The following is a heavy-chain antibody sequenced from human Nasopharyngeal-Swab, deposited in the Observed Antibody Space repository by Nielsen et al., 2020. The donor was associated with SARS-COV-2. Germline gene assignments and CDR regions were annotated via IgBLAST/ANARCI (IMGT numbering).Heavy chain of an antibody. J-gene: IGHJ4*02. CDR1: GGSISSSSYY. CDR3: ARGQLWLDY. CDR2: MYYSGTT. D-gene: IGHD5-18*01. Sequence: SETLSLTCTVSGGSISSSSYYWGWIRQPPGKGLEWIGSMYYSGTTYYSPSLKSRVTVSVDTSKKQFTLKLSSVTAADTAVYYCARGQLWLDYWGQGTLVTVSS. V-gene: IGHV4-39*06.